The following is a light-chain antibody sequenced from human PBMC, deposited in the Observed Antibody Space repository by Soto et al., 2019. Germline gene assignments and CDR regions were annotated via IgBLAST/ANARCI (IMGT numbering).Light chain of an antibody. CDR2: GAS. Sequence: DIQITQSPSAISSSVIERFTITCGASQDISDYLAWFQQKPGRVPKRLIYGASNLEYGVPSRFSGSGSGTEFTLTIRSLQPEDTGTYYCLQHSDFPWTFGQGTKVDIK. J-gene: IGKJ1*01. CDR1: QDISDY. CDR3: LQHSDFPWT. V-gene: IGKV1-17*03.